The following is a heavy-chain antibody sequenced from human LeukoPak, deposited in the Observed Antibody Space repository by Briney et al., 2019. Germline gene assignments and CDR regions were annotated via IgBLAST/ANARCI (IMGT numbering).Heavy chain of an antibody. Sequence: GGSLRLSCAASGFTFSSYAMHWVRQAPGKGLEWVAVISYDGSNKYYADSVKGRFTISRDNSKNTLYLQMNSLRAEDTAVYYCARDAYFDYWGQGTLVTVSS. J-gene: IGHJ4*02. CDR3: ARDAYFDY. CDR1: GFTFSSYA. V-gene: IGHV3-30*01. CDR2: ISYDGSNK.